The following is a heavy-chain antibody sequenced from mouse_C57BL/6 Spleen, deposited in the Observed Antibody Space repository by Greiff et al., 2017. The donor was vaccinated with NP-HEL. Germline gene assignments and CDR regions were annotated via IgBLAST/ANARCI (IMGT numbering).Heavy chain of an antibody. CDR2: IHPSDSDT. CDR3: AVYYYGSSSLPYAMDY. V-gene: IGHV1-74*01. D-gene: IGHD1-1*01. CDR1: GYTFTSYW. J-gene: IGHJ4*01. Sequence: VKLQQPGAELVKPGASVKVSCKASGYTFTSYWMHWVKQRPGQGLEWIGRIHPSDSDTNYNQKFKGKATLTVDKSSSQAYMQLSSLTSEYSAVYYCAVYYYGSSSLPYAMDYWGQGTSVTVSS.